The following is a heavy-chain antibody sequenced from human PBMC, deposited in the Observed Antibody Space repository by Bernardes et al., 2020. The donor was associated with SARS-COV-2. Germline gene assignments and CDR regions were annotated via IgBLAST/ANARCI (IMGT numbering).Heavy chain of an antibody. D-gene: IGHD3-3*01. CDR3: ARLQDYDFWSGRTFFDY. CDR1: GGSISSSSYY. V-gene: IGHV4-39*01. CDR2: IYYSGST. J-gene: IGHJ4*02. Sequence: SDTLSLTCTVSGGSISSSSYYWGWIRQPPGKGLEWIGSIYYSGSTYYNPSLKSRVTISVDTSKNQFSLKLSSVTAADTAVYYCARLQDYDFWSGRTFFDYWGQGTLVTVSS.